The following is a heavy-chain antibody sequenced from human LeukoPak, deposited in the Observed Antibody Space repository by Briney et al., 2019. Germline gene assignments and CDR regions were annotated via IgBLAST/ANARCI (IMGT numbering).Heavy chain of an antibody. D-gene: IGHD2-2*01. Sequence: GGSLRLSCAASGLTFSSYAMSWVRQALGKGLEWVSVISGSGTNTYYADSVKGRFTISRDNSKNTLYLQMNSLRAEDTALYYCVKHSAPVLAAARFDYWGQGNLVTVSS. CDR3: VKHSAPVLAAARFDY. V-gene: IGHV3-23*01. J-gene: IGHJ4*02. CDR2: ISGSGTNT. CDR1: GLTFSSYA.